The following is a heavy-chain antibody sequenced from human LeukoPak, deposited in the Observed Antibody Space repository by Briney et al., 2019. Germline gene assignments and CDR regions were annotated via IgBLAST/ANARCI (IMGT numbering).Heavy chain of an antibody. D-gene: IGHD3-22*01. CDR3: SVMHRYYDGSGYWVQ. Sequence: GGSLRLSCAASGFSFNTYALHWVRQAPGKGLESVAVISVNGRDKYYADSVKGRFTISRDNPRNTLYMEMNSLRAEDTAVYYCSVMHRYYDGSGYWVQWGQGTLVTVSS. CDR2: ISVNGRDK. CDR1: GFSFNTYA. V-gene: IGHV3-30*07. J-gene: IGHJ4*02.